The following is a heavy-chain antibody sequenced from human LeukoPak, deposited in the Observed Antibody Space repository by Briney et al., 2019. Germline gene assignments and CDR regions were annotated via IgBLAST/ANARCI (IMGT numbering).Heavy chain of an antibody. Sequence: PGGSLRLSCAASGFTFDDYAMHWVRQAPGKGLEWVSLISWDGGSTYYADSVKGRFTISRDNSKNSLYLQMNSLRAEDTALYYCAKGTHYYYGSGIMGYWGQKTLVTVSS. J-gene: IGHJ4*02. D-gene: IGHD3-10*01. V-gene: IGHV3-43D*04. CDR2: ISWDGGST. CDR3: AKGTHYYYGSGIMGY. CDR1: GFTFDDYA.